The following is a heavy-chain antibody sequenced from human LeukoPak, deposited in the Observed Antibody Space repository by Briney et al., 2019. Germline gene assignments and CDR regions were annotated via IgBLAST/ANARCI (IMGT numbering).Heavy chain of an antibody. CDR1: GFTFSSYS. V-gene: IGHV3-21*01. Sequence: PGGSLRLSCAASGFTFSSYSMNWVRQAPGKGLEWVSSISSSSSYIYYADSVKGRFTISRDNAKNSLYLQMNSLRAEDTAVYYCARDLYNWNYLGPDAFDIWGQGTMVTVSS. J-gene: IGHJ3*02. CDR3: ARDLYNWNYLGPDAFDI. D-gene: IGHD1-7*01. CDR2: ISSSSSYI.